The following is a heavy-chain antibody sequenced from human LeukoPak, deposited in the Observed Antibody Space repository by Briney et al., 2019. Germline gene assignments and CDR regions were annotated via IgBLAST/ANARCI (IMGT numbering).Heavy chain of an antibody. CDR3: ARDREVVVAVDPYNWFDP. D-gene: IGHD2-15*01. J-gene: IGHJ5*02. CDR1: GFTFSSYE. Sequence: GGSLRLSCAASGFTFSSYEMNWVRQSPGKGLEWVSYISSSGSTIYYADSVKGRFTISRDNAKNSLYLQMNSLRAEDTAVYYCARDREVVVAVDPYNWFDPWGQGTLVTVSS. CDR2: ISSSGSTI. V-gene: IGHV3-48*03.